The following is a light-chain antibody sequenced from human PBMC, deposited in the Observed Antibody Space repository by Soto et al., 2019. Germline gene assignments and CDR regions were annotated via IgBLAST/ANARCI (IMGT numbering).Light chain of an antibody. V-gene: IGKV3-20*01. CDR1: QSVTNNY. CDR2: GAS. CDR3: QQYGSSPWT. Sequence: EIVLTQSPGTLSLSPGERATLSCRASQSVTNNYLAWYLQKPGQAPRLLIYGASSRATGIPDRFSASGSGADFTLTISRLEPADFAVYYCQQYGSSPWTFGQGTKVEIK. J-gene: IGKJ1*01.